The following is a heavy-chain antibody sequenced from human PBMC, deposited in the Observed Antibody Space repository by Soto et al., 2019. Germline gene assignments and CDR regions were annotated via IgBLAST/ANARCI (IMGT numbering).Heavy chain of an antibody. V-gene: IGHV3-48*03. D-gene: IGHD3-22*01. Sequence: PGESLKISCAASGFTFSSYEMNWVRQAPGKGLEWVSYISSSGSTIYYADSVKGRFTISRDNAKNSLYLQMNSLRAEDTAVYYCARPDSSGYRGDAFDIWGQGTMVTVSS. J-gene: IGHJ3*02. CDR1: GFTFSSYE. CDR3: ARPDSSGYRGDAFDI. CDR2: ISSSGSTI.